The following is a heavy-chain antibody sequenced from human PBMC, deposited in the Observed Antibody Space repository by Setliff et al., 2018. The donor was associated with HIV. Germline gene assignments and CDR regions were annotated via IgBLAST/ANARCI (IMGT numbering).Heavy chain of an antibody. Sequence: SETLSLTCAVSGYSISSGYYWGWIRQPPGKGLECIGNTYHSGSTYYKPSLKSRVTISVDTSKNQFSLKLSSVTAADTAVYYCARSTSYGGNYRFDYWGQGTLVTVSS. CDR3: ARSTSYGGNYRFDY. V-gene: IGHV4-38-2*01. J-gene: IGHJ4*02. D-gene: IGHD2-2*01. CDR2: TYHSGST. CDR1: GYSISSGYY.